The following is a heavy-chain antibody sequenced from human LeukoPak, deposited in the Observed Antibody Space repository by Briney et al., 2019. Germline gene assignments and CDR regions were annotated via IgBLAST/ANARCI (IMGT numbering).Heavy chain of an antibody. D-gene: IGHD5-18*01. CDR1: GGSINYYY. Sequence: PSETLSLTCIVSGGSINYYYWSWIRQVAGKGLEWTGRIYTSGSTNYNPSLKSRITMSVDTSKNQFSLKLSSVTAADTAVYYCARGYSNGYVDYWGQGTLDTVSS. CDR2: IYTSGST. V-gene: IGHV4-4*07. CDR3: ARGYSNGYVDY. J-gene: IGHJ4*02.